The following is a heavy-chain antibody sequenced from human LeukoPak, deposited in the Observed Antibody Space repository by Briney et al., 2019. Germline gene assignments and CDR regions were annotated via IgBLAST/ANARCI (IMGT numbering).Heavy chain of an antibody. V-gene: IGHV3-7*01. CDR1: GFTFSSYW. D-gene: IGHD6-19*01. CDR2: IKQDGSEK. J-gene: IGHJ4*02. Sequence: AGGSLRLSCAASGFTFSSYWMSWVRQAPGKGLEWVANIKQDGSEKYYVDSVKGRFTISRNNAKNSLYLQMNSLRAEDTAVYYCARDQQWLVSAARHTTGGPSFDYWGQGTLVTVSS. CDR3: ARDQQWLVSAARHTTGGPSFDY.